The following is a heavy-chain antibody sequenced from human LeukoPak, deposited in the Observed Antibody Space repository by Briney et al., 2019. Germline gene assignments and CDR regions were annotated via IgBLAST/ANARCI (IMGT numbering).Heavy chain of an antibody. CDR1: GGSFSGYY. D-gene: IGHD5-24*01. J-gene: IGHJ4*02. Sequence: PSETLSLTCAVYGGSFSGYYWSWIRQPPGKGLEWIGEINHSGSTNYNPSLKSRVTISVDTSKNQFSPKLSSVTAADTAVYYCARGTGKRWLQFYFDYWGQGTLVTVSS. CDR2: INHSGST. V-gene: IGHV4-34*01. CDR3: ARGTGKRWLQFYFDY.